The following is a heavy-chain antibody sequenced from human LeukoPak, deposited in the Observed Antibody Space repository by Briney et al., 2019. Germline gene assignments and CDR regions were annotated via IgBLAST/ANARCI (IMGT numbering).Heavy chain of an antibody. CDR2: IYYSGST. J-gene: IGHJ4*02. CDR3: ARVPPDLEENSSRPFDF. V-gene: IGHV4-59*08. D-gene: IGHD1-1*01. Sequence: PSETLSLTCTVSGDSISSYYWSWIRQPPAKGLEWIGNIYYSGSTTYNPSLKSRVTMSVDTSKNQFSLKLNSVTAADTAVYFCARVPPDLEENSSRPFDFWGQGTLVTVSS. CDR1: GDSISSYY.